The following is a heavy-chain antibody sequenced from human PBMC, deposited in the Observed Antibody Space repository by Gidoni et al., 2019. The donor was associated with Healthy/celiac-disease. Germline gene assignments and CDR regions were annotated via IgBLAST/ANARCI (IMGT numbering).Heavy chain of an antibody. D-gene: IGHD2-2*01. J-gene: IGHJ4*02. CDR1: GGSISSRSYY. V-gene: IGHV4-39*01. Sequence: QLQLQESGPGLVKPSETLSLTCTVSGGSISSRSYYWGWIRQPPGKGLEWMGSIYYSGSTYYNPSLKSRVTISVDTSKNQFSLKLSSVTAADTAVYYCAINVGYCSSTSCPENFDYWGQGTLVTVSS. CDR2: IYYSGST. CDR3: AINVGYCSSTSCPENFDY.